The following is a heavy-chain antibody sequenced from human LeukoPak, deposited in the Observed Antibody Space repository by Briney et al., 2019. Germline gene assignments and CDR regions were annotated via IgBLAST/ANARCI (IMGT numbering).Heavy chain of an antibody. CDR3: AKAFGGYDYFDY. V-gene: IGHV3-30*02. CDR1: GFTFSGYG. D-gene: IGHD5-12*01. Sequence: PGGSLRLSCAASGFTFSGYGMYWVRQAPGKGLEWVAFIRYDGSNKYYADSVKGRFTISRDNSKNTLYLQMNSLRAEDTAVYYCAKAFGGYDYFDYWGQGTLVTVSS. J-gene: IGHJ4*02. CDR2: IRYDGSNK.